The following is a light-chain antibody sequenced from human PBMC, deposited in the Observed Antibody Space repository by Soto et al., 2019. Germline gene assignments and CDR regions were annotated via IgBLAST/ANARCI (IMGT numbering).Light chain of an antibody. CDR3: QQYGSSPFT. J-gene: IGKJ2*01. CDR1: QSVSANY. Sequence: EIVLTQSPGTLSLSPGESATLSCRASQSVSANYLAWYQQKPGQAPRLLIYGASSRATGIPDRFSGSGSETEFTLTISRREPEDFALYYCQQYGSSPFTFGQGTKLEIK. CDR2: GAS. V-gene: IGKV3-20*01.